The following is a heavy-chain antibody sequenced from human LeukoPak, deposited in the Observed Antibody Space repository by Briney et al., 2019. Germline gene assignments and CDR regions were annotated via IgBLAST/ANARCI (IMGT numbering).Heavy chain of an antibody. V-gene: IGHV3-30-3*01. CDR1: GFTFSSYA. CDR2: ISYDGSNK. Sequence: GGSLRLSCAAPGFTFSSYAMHWVRQAPGKGLEWVAVISYDGSNKYYADSVKGRFTISRDNSKNTLYLQMNSLRAEDTAVYYCARESGEARHFDYWGQGTLVTVSS. J-gene: IGHJ4*02. D-gene: IGHD3-10*01. CDR3: ARESGEARHFDY.